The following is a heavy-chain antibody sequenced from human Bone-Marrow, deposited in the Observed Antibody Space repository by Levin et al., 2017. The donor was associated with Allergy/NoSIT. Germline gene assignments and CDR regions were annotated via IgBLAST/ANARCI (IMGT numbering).Heavy chain of an antibody. CDR1: EFAFHHYW. V-gene: IGHV3-7*01. CDR3: ARDGVELGFSSSDSRISRKPYYGMDV. D-gene: IGHD2-8*01. CDR2: IKQDGTEE. J-gene: IGHJ6*02. Sequence: GGSLRLSCAASEFAFHHYWMSWVRQAPGKGLERVANIKQDGTEEYYVDSVKGRFTISRDNTKRSLFLQMNNLRVDDTAVYYCARDGVELGFSSSDSRISRKPYYGMDVWGLGTAVTVSS.